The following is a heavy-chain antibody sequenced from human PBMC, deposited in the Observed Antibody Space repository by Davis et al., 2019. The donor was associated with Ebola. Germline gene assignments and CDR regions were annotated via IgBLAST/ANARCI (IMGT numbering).Heavy chain of an antibody. V-gene: IGHV3-11*01. Sequence: GESLKISCAASGFTFSDYYMSWIRQAPGKGLEWVSYISSSGSTIYYADSVKGRFTISRDNAKNSLYLRMNSLRAEDTAFYYCARDREPYSSFDAFDIWGQGTMVTVSS. J-gene: IGHJ3*02. CDR3: ARDREPYSSFDAFDI. CDR1: GFTFSDYY. D-gene: IGHD6-6*01. CDR2: ISSSGSTI.